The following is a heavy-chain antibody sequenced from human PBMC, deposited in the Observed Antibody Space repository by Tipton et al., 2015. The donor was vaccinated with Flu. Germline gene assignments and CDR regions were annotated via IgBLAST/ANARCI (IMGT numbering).Heavy chain of an antibody. CDR2: IIPIFDTT. Sequence: QSGAEVKKPGSSVKVSCKASGGTFSSAVSWVRQAPGRGLEWMGGIIPIFDTTNYAQKFQGRVTIIADTTTVYMELSSLRSDDTAVYYCARPGGPAAVNPFSYFDFWGQGTLVTVSS. CDR3: ARPGGPAAVNPFSYFDF. V-gene: IGHV1-69*01. J-gene: IGHJ4*02. CDR1: GGTFSSA. D-gene: IGHD2-2*01.